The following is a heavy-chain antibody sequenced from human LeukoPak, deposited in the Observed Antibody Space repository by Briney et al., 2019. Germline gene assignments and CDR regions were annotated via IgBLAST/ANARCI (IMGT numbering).Heavy chain of an antibody. CDR1: GYTFTGNY. D-gene: IGHD5-18*01. Sequence: SVKVSCRASGYTFTGNYIHWVRQAPGQGLEWMGGIIPIFGTANYAQKFQGRVTITTDESTSTAYMELSSLRSEDTAVYYCARGRDTAMVMFDYWGQGTLVTVSS. J-gene: IGHJ4*02. CDR3: ARGRDTAMVMFDY. V-gene: IGHV1-69*05. CDR2: IIPIFGTA.